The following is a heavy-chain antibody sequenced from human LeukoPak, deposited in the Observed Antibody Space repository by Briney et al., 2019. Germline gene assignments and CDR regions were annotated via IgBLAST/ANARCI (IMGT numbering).Heavy chain of an antibody. CDR3: AREARRYCTSTTCYMDFFFDY. CDR2: IHSSGST. V-gene: IGHV4-4*07. J-gene: IGHJ4*02. D-gene: IGHD2-2*02. CDR1: GGSVSDNH. Sequence: SETLSLTCDVSGGSVSDNHWSWIRLAAGKGLKWIGRIHSSGSTSYNPSVKSRVTLSIDTSKNEFALKLSSMTAADTAVYYCAREARRYCTSTTCYMDFFFDYWGQGTLVTVSS.